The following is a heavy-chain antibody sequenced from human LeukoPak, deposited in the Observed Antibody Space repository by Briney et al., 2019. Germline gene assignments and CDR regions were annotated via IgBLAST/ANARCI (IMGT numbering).Heavy chain of an antibody. Sequence: GGSLRLSCAASGFTFSSYWVHWVRQAPGKGLEWVSVIYSGGSTYYADSVKGRFTISRDNSKNTLYLQMNSLRAEDTAVYYCARELRYFDWLPGGLDYWGQGTLVTVSS. J-gene: IGHJ4*02. CDR1: GFTFSSYW. D-gene: IGHD3-9*01. V-gene: IGHV3-53*01. CDR2: IYSGGST. CDR3: ARELRYFDWLPGGLDY.